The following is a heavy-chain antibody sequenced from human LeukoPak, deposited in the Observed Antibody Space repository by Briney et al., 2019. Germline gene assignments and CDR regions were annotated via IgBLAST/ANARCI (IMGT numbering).Heavy chain of an antibody. V-gene: IGHV3-48*03. CDR3: ARDLGYCSGGSCKPVSHFDY. D-gene: IGHD2-15*01. Sequence: PGGSLTLSCAASGFTFSSYEMNWVRQAPGKGLEWVSYISSSGSTIYYADSVKGRFTISRDNAKNSLYLQMNSLRAEDTAVYYCARDLGYCSGGSCKPVSHFDYWGQGTLVTVSS. CDR2: ISSSGSTI. J-gene: IGHJ4*02. CDR1: GFTFSSYE.